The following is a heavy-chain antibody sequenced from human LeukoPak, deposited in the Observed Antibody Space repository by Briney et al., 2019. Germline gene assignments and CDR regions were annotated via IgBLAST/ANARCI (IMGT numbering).Heavy chain of an antibody. Sequence: GGSLRLSCAASAFSLNAYNMNWVRQAPGKGLEWVSSISSSSSYIYYADSVKGRFTISRDNAKNSLYLQMNSLRAEDTAVYYCARSAPPDEYFQHWGQGTLVTVSS. J-gene: IGHJ1*01. CDR1: AFSLNAYN. V-gene: IGHV3-21*01. CDR3: ARSAPPDEYFQH. CDR2: ISSSSSYI.